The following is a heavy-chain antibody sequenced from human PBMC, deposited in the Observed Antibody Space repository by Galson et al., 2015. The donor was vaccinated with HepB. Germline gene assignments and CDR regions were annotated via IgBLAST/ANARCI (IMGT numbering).Heavy chain of an antibody. V-gene: IGHV1-2*02. Sequence: SVKVSCKASGFTFTDYYIHWVRQAPGQGLEWMGWSSPNRDGTNYAQKFQGRVTMTRDSSTRTVYVELSRLKFDDTAVYYCARRGSMDVWGKGTTVIVSS. CDR1: GFTFTDYY. J-gene: IGHJ6*03. CDR3: ARRGSMDV. CDR2: SSPNRDGT.